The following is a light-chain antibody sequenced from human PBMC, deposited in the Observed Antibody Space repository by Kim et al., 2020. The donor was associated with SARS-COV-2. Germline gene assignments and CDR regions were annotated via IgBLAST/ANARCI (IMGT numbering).Light chain of an antibody. CDR3: QSFDSTNVV. V-gene: IGLV6-57*01. Sequence: NFMLTQPHSVSESPGKTVTISCTRNSGSIASNPVQWYQQRPGSSPTTVIYENDQRLSGVPDRFSGSIDSSSNSASLTISGLKTEDEADYYCQSFDSTNVVFGGGTQLNVL. J-gene: IGLJ2*01. CDR1: SGSIASNP. CDR2: END.